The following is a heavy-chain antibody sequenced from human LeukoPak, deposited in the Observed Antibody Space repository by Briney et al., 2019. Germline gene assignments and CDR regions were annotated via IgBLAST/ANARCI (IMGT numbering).Heavy chain of an antibody. V-gene: IGHV3-23*01. D-gene: IGHD1-26*01. J-gene: IGHJ6*02. CDR1: GFTFGTNA. CDR3: AKDRWERLSSGSQNGVYYYCGLDV. CDR2: INNNGFVI. Sequence: GGSLRLSCAASGFTFGTNAMTWVRQAPGQGLEWVSSINNNGFVIYYADSVKGRFTISRDNSKNTLYLQMNSLRAEDTAVYYCAKDRWERLSSGSQNGVYYYCGLDVWGQGTTVTVSS.